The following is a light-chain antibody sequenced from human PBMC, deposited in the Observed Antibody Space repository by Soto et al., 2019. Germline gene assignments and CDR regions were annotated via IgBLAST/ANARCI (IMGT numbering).Light chain of an antibody. CDR2: LTY. CDR3: LQHNSYPRT. J-gene: IGKJ1*01. V-gene: IGKV1-17*01. CDR1: QDIGTD. Sequence: DIQMTQSPSSLSASVGDRVTITCRTSQDIGTDVGWYQQKPGKAPKRLIYLTYSLQTGVPSRFSGSGSGTDFSLPISSLQPEDSATYFCLQHNSYPRTFGQGTKVEI.